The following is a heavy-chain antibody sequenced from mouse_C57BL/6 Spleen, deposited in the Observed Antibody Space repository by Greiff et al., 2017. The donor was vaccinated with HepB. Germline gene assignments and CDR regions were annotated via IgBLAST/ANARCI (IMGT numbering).Heavy chain of an antibody. CDR2: IYPGSGNT. D-gene: IGHD3-3*01. CDR3: ARQLEGFDY. CDR1: GYSFTSYY. J-gene: IGHJ2*01. Sequence: VKLQESGPELVKPGASVKISCKASGYSFTSYYIHWVKQRPGQGLEWIGWIYPGSGNTKYNEKFKGKATLTADTSSSTAYMQLSSLTSEDSAVYYCARQLEGFDYWGQGTTLTVSS. V-gene: IGHV1-66*01.